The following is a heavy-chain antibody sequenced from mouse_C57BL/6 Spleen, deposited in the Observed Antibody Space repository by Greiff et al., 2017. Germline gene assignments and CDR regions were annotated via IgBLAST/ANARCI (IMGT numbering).Heavy chain of an antibody. CDR3: ARSYDGYPFGY. J-gene: IGHJ3*01. Sequence: DVKLQESGPVLVKPGASVKMSCKASGYTFTDYYMNWVKQSHGKSLEWIGVINPYNGGTSYNQKFKGKATLTVDKSSSTAYMELNSLTSEDSAVYYCARSYDGYPFGYCGEGTLFTVSA. CDR1: GYTFTDYY. D-gene: IGHD2-3*01. CDR2: INPYNGGT. V-gene: IGHV1-19*01.